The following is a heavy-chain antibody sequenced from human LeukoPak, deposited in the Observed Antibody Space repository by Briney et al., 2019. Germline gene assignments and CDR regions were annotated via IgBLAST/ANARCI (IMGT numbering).Heavy chain of an antibody. CDR1: GYTFTSYD. Sequence: ASVKVSCTASGYTFTSYDLNWVRRATGQGLEWMGWMSPASGNTGYAQEFQGRVTMTRDTSVSTAYMELNSLRSEDTAVYYCARGPPNWGFDSWGQGTLVTVSS. CDR2: MSPASGNT. D-gene: IGHD7-27*01. V-gene: IGHV1-8*01. CDR3: ARGPPNWGFDS. J-gene: IGHJ4*02.